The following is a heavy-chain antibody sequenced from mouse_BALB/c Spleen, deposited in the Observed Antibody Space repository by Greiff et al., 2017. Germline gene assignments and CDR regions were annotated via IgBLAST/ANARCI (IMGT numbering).Heavy chain of an antibody. CDR2: INPSTGYT. J-gene: IGHJ4*01. D-gene: IGHD2-3*01. CDR1: GYTFTSYW. CDR3: ANLYDNYDAMDY. V-gene: IGHV1-7*01. Sequence: QVQLQQSGAELAKPGASVKMSCKASGYTFTSYWMHWVKQRPGQGLEWIGYINPSTGYTEYNQKFKDKATLTADKSSSTAYMQLSSLTSEDSADYYCANLYDNYDAMDYWGQGTSVTVSS.